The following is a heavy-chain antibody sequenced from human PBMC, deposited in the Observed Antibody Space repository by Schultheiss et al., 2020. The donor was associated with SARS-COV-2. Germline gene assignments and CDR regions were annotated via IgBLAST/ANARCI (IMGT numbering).Heavy chain of an antibody. J-gene: IGHJ4*02. CDR1: GGSISSGGYY. D-gene: IGHD3-22*01. V-gene: IGHV4-31*03. CDR3: ARARFDSSGYYYDRRRDSYYFDS. CDR2: IYYSGTS. Sequence: SETLSLTCTVSGGSISSGGYYWSWIRQHPGKGLEWIGYIYYSGTSYYNPSLKSRVTISVDTSKSQFSLKLSSVTAADTAVYYCARARFDSSGYYYDRRRDSYYFDSWGQGTLVTVSS.